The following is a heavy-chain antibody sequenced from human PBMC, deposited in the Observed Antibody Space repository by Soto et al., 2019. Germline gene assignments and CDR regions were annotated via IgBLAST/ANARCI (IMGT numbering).Heavy chain of an antibody. D-gene: IGHD4-17*01. CDR3: ARPTGGDYDPANSYNWFDP. J-gene: IGHJ5*02. Sequence: SETLSLTCTVSGGSISSSSYYWGWIRQPPGKGLEWIGSIYYSGSTYYKPSLKSRVTISVVTSKNQFYLKLRSVTAADTAVYYCARPTGGDYDPANSYNWFDPWGQGTLVTVSS. CDR2: IYYSGST. V-gene: IGHV4-39*01. CDR1: GGSISSSSYY.